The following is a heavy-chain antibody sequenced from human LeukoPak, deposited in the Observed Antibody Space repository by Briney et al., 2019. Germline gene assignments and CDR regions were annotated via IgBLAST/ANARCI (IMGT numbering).Heavy chain of an antibody. D-gene: IGHD6-19*01. Sequence: SETLSLTCTVSGVYINSSSYYWGWIRQPPGKGLGGIGTIYYSGSTSYNPSLKSRVTISVDTSKNQFSLKMSSVTAADTAVYYCASRLAVARWSGWFDPWGQGTLVTVSS. V-gene: IGHV4-39*07. CDR1: GVYINSSSYY. CDR3: ASRLAVARWSGWFDP. J-gene: IGHJ5*02. CDR2: IYYSGST.